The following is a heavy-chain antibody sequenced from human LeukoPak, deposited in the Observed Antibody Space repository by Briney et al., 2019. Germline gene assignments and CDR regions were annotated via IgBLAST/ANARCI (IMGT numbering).Heavy chain of an antibody. CDR1: GFTFSSYA. D-gene: IGHD5-18*01. Sequence: GGSLRLSCAASGFTFSSYAMSWVRQAPGKGLEWVSAISGSGGSTYYAASVKGRFTISRDNSKNTLYLQMNSLRAEDTAVYYCAKSPRGYSYGLLDYWGQGTLVTVSS. CDR2: ISGSGGST. CDR3: AKSPRGYSYGLLDY. V-gene: IGHV3-23*01. J-gene: IGHJ4*02.